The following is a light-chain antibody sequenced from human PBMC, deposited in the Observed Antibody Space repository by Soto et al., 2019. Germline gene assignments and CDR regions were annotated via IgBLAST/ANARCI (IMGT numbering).Light chain of an antibody. V-gene: IGKV3-20*01. Sequence: EIVLTQSPGTLSLSPGERATLSCRASQSVSSSFLAWYQQKPGQAPRLLIYGASNRATGIPDRFSGSGSGTDFTLTTSRLEPEAFAVYYCQQYVTSPWAFGQGTKVAIE. CDR3: QQYVTSPWA. CDR2: GAS. J-gene: IGKJ1*01. CDR1: QSVSSSF.